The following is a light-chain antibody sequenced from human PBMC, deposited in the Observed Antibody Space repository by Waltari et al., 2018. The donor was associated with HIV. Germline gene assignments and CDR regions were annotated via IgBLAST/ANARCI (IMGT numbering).Light chain of an antibody. CDR1: ETVLKD. J-gene: IGKJ2*01. CDR2: TVS. V-gene: IGKV1-6*01. CDR3: LQGYDYPYT. Sequence: IQMTQSPSSLSASVGDRVSISCRASETVLKDVVWYQQKPGQAPLLLIYTVSTLQRGVPSRFSGSGSDTDFTLTISNLQPEDTATYYCLQGYDYPYTFGQGTKLEIK.